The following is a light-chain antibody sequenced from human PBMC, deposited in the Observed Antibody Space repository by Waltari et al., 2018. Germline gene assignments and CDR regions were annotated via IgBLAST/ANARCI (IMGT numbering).Light chain of an antibody. CDR2: GAS. Sequence: DIVMPQSPATLSVSPGKTATLSCRARQSVGPNLAWYQQKPGQPHRVLIYGASTRPAGVPGTFSGSGSGTEFTLTISSVQSEDLAVYYCQQYHDWPRTFGQGTKVEFK. V-gene: IGKV3-15*01. J-gene: IGKJ1*01. CDR1: QSVGPN. CDR3: QQYHDWPRT.